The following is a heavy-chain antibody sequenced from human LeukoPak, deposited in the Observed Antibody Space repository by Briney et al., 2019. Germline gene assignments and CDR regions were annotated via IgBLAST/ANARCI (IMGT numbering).Heavy chain of an antibody. V-gene: IGHV3-48*04. J-gene: IGHJ4*02. Sequence: AGGSLRLSCAASGFPFSSYAMNWVRQAPGKGLEWVAYISSRSSTIYYADSVKGRFTISRDNAKNSLYLQMNSLRAGDTAVYYCASPNGSGSPRADYWGQGTLVTVSS. CDR3: ASPNGSGSPRADY. CDR2: ISSRSSTI. D-gene: IGHD3-10*01. CDR1: GFPFSSYA.